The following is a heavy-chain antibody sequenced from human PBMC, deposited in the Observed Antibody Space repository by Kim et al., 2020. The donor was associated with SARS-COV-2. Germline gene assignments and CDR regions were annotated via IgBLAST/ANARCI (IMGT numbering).Heavy chain of an antibody. J-gene: IGHJ6*02. CDR3: AKDDLERQRTFPYYGMDV. V-gene: IGHV3-23*01. D-gene: IGHD1-1*01. CDR1: GFTFSSYA. CDR2: ISGSGGST. Sequence: GGSLRLSCAASGFTFSSYAMSWVRQAPGKGLEWVSAISGSGGSTYYADSVKGRFTISRDNSKNTLYLQMNSLRAEDTAVYYCAKDDLERQRTFPYYGMDVWGQGTTVTVSS.